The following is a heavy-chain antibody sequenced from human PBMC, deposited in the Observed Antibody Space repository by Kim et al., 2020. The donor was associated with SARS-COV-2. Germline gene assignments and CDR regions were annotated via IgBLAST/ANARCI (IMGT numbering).Heavy chain of an antibody. CDR1: GDSVSSNSAA. CDR3: ARDMPDWIAVAAVREGGMDV. V-gene: IGHV6-1*01. Sequence: SQTLSLTCAISGDSVSSNSAAWNWIRQSPSRGLEWLGRTYYRSKWYNDYAVSVKSRITINPDTSKNQFSLQLNSVTPEDTAVYYCARDMPDWIAVAAVREGGMDVWGQGTTVTVSS. CDR2: TYYRSKWYN. J-gene: IGHJ6*02. D-gene: IGHD6-19*01.